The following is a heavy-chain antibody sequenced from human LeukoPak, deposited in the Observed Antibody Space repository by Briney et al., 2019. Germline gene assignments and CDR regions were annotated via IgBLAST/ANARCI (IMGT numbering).Heavy chain of an antibody. D-gene: IGHD1-7*01. CDR1: EFTFSSYS. CDR2: ISSGSTYI. Sequence: PGGSLRLSCAASEFTFSSYSMSWVRQAPGKGLEWVSCISSGSTYIYYADSVKGRFTIARDNAKNSLYLQMNSLRVEDTAVYYCARRGTGHWNYYYWGQGTLVTVSS. V-gene: IGHV3-21*01. J-gene: IGHJ4*02. CDR3: ARRGTGHWNYYY.